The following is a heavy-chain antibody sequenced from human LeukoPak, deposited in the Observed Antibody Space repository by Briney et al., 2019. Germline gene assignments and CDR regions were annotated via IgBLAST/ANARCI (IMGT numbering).Heavy chain of an antibody. Sequence: GGSLRLSCAASGFTFDDYAMHWVRQAPGKGLEWVSGISWNSGSIGYADSVKGRFTISRDNAKNSLYLQMNSLRAEDTALYYCAKGLTTVTAGVFDYWGQGTLVTVPS. CDR3: AKGLTTVTAGVFDY. CDR2: ISWNSGSI. D-gene: IGHD4-17*01. J-gene: IGHJ4*02. V-gene: IGHV3-9*01. CDR1: GFTFDDYA.